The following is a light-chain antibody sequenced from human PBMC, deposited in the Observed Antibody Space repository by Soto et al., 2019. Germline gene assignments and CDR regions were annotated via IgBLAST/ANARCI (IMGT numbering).Light chain of an antibody. V-gene: IGKV1-27*01. CDR1: QGISNY. CDR2: AAS. CDR3: QKYNSAPQLT. J-gene: IGKJ4*01. Sequence: DIQMTQSPSSLSASVGDRVTITCRASQGISNYLAWYQQKPGKVPKLLIYAASTLQSGVPSRFSGSGSGTDFTLNISSLQPEDVATYYCQKYNSAPQLTFGGGTKVEIK.